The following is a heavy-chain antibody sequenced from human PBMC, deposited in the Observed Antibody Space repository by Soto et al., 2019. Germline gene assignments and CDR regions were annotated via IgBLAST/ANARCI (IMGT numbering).Heavy chain of an antibody. CDR2: IYYSGST. V-gene: IGHV4-31*03. D-gene: IGHD5-12*01. Sequence: QVQLQESGPGLVKPSQTLSLTCTVSGGSISSGGYYWSWIRQHPGKGLEWIGYIYYSGSTYYNPSLKSRVTISGDTSKNQFSLKLSSVTAADTAVYYCARVRYSGDDLPFDYWGQGTLVTVSS. CDR1: GGSISSGGYY. CDR3: ARVRYSGDDLPFDY. J-gene: IGHJ4*02.